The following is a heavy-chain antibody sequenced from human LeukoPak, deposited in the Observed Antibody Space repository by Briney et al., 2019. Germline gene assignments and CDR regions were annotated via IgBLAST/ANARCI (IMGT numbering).Heavy chain of an antibody. Sequence: PSETLSLTCTVSGGSISSSSYYWGWIRQPPGKGLEWIGSIYYSGSTYYNPSLKSRVTISVDTSKNQFSLKLSSVTAADTAVYYCARHLEWLVAYYFNSWGQGTLVTVSS. CDR1: GGSISSSSYY. J-gene: IGHJ4*02. CDR2: IYYSGST. D-gene: IGHD6-19*01. V-gene: IGHV4-39*01. CDR3: ARHLEWLVAYYFNS.